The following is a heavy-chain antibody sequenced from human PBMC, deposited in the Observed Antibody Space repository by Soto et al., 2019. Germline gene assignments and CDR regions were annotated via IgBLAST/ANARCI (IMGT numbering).Heavy chain of an antibody. CDR3: ARNGDYGPPVDY. V-gene: IGHV3-30-3*01. Sequence: QVQLVESGGGVVQPGRSLRLSWAASGFTFSSYAMHWVRQAPGKGLEWVAVISYDGSNKYYADSVKGRFTISRDNSKNTLYLQMNSLRAEDTAVYYCARNGDYGPPVDYWGQGTLVTVSS. CDR1: GFTFSSYA. D-gene: IGHD4-17*01. CDR2: ISYDGSNK. J-gene: IGHJ4*02.